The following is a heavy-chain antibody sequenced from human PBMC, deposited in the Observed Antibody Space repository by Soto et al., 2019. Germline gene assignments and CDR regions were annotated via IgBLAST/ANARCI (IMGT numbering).Heavy chain of an antibody. CDR1: GVSSSGGWYY. Sequence: SDTLSLTCPFSGVSSSGGWYYLRWIRQHPGKGLEWIGYIYYSGSTYYNPSLKSRVTISVDTSKNQFSLKLSSVTAADTAVYYCARGPQLRLGELSFSHWFDPWGQGTLVNVS. CDR3: ARGPQLRLGELSFSHWFDP. CDR2: IYYSGST. V-gene: IGHV4-31*03. J-gene: IGHJ5*02. D-gene: IGHD3-16*02.